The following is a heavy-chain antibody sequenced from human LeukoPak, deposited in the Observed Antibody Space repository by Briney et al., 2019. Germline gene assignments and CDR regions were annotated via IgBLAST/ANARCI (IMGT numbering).Heavy chain of an antibody. Sequence: ASVKVSCKASGYTFTGYYMHWVRQAPGQGLERMGWINPNSGGTNYAQKFQGRVTMTRDTSISTAYMELSRLRSDDTAVYYCAKGLYYGVYVDAFDIWGQGTMVTVSS. J-gene: IGHJ3*02. CDR2: INPNSGGT. CDR1: GYTFTGYY. D-gene: IGHD4-17*01. CDR3: AKGLYYGVYVDAFDI. V-gene: IGHV1-2*02.